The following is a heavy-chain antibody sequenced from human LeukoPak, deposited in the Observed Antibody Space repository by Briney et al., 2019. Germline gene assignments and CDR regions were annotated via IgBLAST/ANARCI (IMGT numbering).Heavy chain of an antibody. D-gene: IGHD6-13*01. CDR2: ISSGGGT. V-gene: IGHV3-53*01. Sequence: GGSLRLSCAASGFTVSTNYMSWVRQAPGKGLEWVSLISSGGGTYYADSVKGRFTISRDNSKNTLYLQMNSLRAEDTAVYYCARDLGAAGRAFENWGQGTLVTVSS. J-gene: IGHJ4*02. CDR3: ARDLGAAGRAFEN. CDR1: GFTVSTNY.